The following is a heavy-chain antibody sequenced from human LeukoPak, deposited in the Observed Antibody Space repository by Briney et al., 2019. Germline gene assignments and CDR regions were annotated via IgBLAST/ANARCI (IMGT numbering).Heavy chain of an antibody. CDR2: ISSNDGNT. CDR3: ARVDILTGYYFFDS. Sequence: ASVKVSCKASGYTFTSYGISWVRQAPGQGLEWMGWISSNDGNTYYVQNFQGRVTMTTDTSTSTAYMELRSLRSDDTAVYYCARVDILTGYYFFDSWGQGTLVTVSS. CDR1: GYTFTSYG. V-gene: IGHV1-18*01. D-gene: IGHD3-9*01. J-gene: IGHJ4*02.